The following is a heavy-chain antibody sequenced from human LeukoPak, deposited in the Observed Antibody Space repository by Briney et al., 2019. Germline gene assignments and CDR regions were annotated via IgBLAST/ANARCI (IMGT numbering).Heavy chain of an antibody. CDR2: ISWNSGSI. CDR1: GLTFDDYA. CDR3: AKDRFLDGGLIDY. Sequence: GGSLRLSCEASGLTFDDYAMHWVRQAPGKGLEWVSGISWNSGSIGYADSVKGRFTISRDNAKNSLYLQMNSLRAEDTALYYCAKDRFLDGGLIDYWGQGTLVTVSS. V-gene: IGHV3-9*01. D-gene: IGHD4-23*01. J-gene: IGHJ4*02.